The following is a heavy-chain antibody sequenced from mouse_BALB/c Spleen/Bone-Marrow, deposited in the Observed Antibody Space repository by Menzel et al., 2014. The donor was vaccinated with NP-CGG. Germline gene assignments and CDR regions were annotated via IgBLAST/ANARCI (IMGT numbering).Heavy chain of an antibody. J-gene: IGHJ4*01. CDR1: GYTFTRYW. D-gene: IGHD1-1*01. Sequence: QVQLQQSGAELAKPGASVKMSCKASGYTFTRYWIHWVKPGPGQGLEWIGYINPSTGYTEYNQKFKDKATLTADKSSSTAYMQLSSLTSEDSAVYYCARGDYYGKGGAMDYWGQGTSVTGSS. V-gene: IGHV1-7*01. CDR2: INPSTGYT. CDR3: ARGDYYGKGGAMDY.